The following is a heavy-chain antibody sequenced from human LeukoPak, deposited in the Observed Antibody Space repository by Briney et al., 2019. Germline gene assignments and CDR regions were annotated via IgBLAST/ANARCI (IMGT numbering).Heavy chain of an antibody. CDR2: TYTSGST. CDR1: GGSISSGSYY. CDR3: ARTVATIQRALYYYYMDV. Sequence: SQTLSLTCTVSGGSISSGSYYWSWIRQPAGKGLEWIGRTYTSGSTNYNPSLKSRVTISVDTSKNPFSLKLSSVTAADTAVYYCARTVATIQRALYYYYMDVWGKGTTVTISS. J-gene: IGHJ6*03. D-gene: IGHD5-12*01. V-gene: IGHV4-61*02.